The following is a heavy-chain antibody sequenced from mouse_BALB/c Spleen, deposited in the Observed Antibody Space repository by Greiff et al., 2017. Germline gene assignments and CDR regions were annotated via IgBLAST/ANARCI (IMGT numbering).Heavy chain of an antibody. CDR3: AREDYRYDGKAWFAD. CDR2: INPSTGYT. J-gene: IGHJ3*01. D-gene: IGHD2-14*01. V-gene: IGHV1-7*01. Sequence: VQLQQSGAELAKPGASVKMSCKASGYTFTSYWMHWVKQRPGQGLEWIGYINPSTGYTEYNQKFKDKATLTADKSSSTAYMQLSSLTSEASAVYYCAREDYRYDGKAWFADWGEGTLVTVSA. CDR1: GYTFTSYW.